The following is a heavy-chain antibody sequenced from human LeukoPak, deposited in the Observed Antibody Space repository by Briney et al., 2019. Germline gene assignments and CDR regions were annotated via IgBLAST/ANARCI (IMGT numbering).Heavy chain of an antibody. D-gene: IGHD3-22*01. CDR1: GYTFTGYY. Sequence: ASVKVSCKASGYTFTGYYMHWVRQAPGQGLEWMGWINPNSGGTNYAQKFQGRVTMTRDTSISTAYMELSRLRSDDTAVYYCARVIYYYDSSGYYYYWGQGTLVTVSS. J-gene: IGHJ4*02. CDR3: ARVIYYYDSSGYYYY. CDR2: INPNSGGT. V-gene: IGHV1-2*02.